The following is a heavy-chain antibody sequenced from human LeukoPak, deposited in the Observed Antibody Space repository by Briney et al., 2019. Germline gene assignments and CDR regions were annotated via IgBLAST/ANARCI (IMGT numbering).Heavy chain of an antibody. V-gene: IGHV4-59*01. Sequence: SETLSLTCSVSGGSISGYYWSWIRQPPGQGLEWIGHISDTGSTKYNPSLESRVTISLDTSKNQFSLKLSSVTAADTAVYYCARDYCSGGSCSSFAPDYWGQGTLVTVSS. D-gene: IGHD2-15*01. CDR1: GGSISGYY. J-gene: IGHJ4*02. CDR2: ISDTGST. CDR3: ARDYCSGGSCSSFAPDY.